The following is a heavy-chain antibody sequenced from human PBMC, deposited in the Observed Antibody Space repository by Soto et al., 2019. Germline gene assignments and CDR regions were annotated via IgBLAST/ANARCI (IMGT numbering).Heavy chain of an antibody. J-gene: IGHJ6*02. Sequence: QVQLQESGPGLVNPSETLSLTCTVSGGSISSYYWSWIRQPPGKGLEWIGYIYYSGSTNYNPSLKSRVTISVDTSKNQFSLKLSSVTAADTAVYYCASSSIARYYYYGMDVWGQGTTVTVSS. CDR3: ASSSIARYYYYGMDV. CDR1: GGSISSYY. D-gene: IGHD6-6*01. CDR2: IYYSGST. V-gene: IGHV4-59*01.